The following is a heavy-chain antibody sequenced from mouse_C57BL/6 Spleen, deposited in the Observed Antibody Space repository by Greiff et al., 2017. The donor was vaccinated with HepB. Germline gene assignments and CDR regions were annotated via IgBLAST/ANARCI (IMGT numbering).Heavy chain of an antibody. Sequence: VQLQPSGAALVKPGASVKISCKASGYAFSSYWMNWVKQRPGKGLEWIGQIYPGDGDTNYNGKFKGKATLTSDKSSSTAYMQLSSLTSEDSAVYFCARMGYYGSSPAWFAYWGQGTLVTVSA. CDR3: ARMGYYGSSPAWFAY. J-gene: IGHJ3*01. D-gene: IGHD1-1*01. V-gene: IGHV1-80*01. CDR1: GYAFSSYW. CDR2: IYPGDGDT.